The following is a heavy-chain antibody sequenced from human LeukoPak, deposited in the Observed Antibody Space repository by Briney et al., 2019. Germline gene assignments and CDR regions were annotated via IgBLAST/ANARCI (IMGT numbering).Heavy chain of an antibody. D-gene: IGHD5/OR15-5a*01. V-gene: IGHV4-39*01. CDR1: GGSISSNTYF. CDR3: ATSDTVSTYNWFDP. Sequence: SETLSLTCTVSGGSISSNTYFWGWIRRPPGKGLEWIGSIRYSGSTYYNPSLKSRVTISVDTSKNQFSLTLSSLTAADTAVYYCATSDTVSTYNWFDPWGQGTLVTVS. CDR2: IRYSGST. J-gene: IGHJ5*02.